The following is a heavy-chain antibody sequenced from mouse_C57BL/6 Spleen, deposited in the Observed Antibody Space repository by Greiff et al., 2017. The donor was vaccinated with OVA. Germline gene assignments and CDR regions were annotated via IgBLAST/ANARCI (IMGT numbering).Heavy chain of an antibody. J-gene: IGHJ2*01. D-gene: IGHD1-1*01. CDR2: ISSGSSTI. CDR3: ARPGYYGNYFDY. V-gene: IGHV5-17*01. Sequence: EVKLMESGGGLVKPGGSLKLSCAASGFTFSDYGMHWVRQAPEKGLEWVAYISSGSSTIYYADTVKGRFTISRDNAKNTLFLQMTSLRSEDTAMYYCARPGYYGNYFDYWGQGTTLTVSS. CDR1: GFTFSDYG.